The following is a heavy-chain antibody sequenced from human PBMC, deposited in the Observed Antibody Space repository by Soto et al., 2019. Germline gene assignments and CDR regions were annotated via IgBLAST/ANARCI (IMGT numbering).Heavy chain of an antibody. V-gene: IGHV1-3*01. J-gene: IGHJ6*02. CDR3: ARDRLTTVTEYYYYSYGMDV. CDR1: GYTFTSYA. CDR2: INAGIGNT. Sequence: EASVKVSCKASGYTFTSYAMHWVRQAPGQRLEWMGWINAGIGNTKYSQKFQGRVTITRDTSASTAYMELSSLRSEDTAVYYCARDRLTTVTEYYYYSYGMDVWGQGTTVTLSS. D-gene: IGHD4-17*01.